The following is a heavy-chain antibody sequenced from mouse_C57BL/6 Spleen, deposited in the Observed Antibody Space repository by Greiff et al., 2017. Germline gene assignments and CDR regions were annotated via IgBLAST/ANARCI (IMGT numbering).Heavy chain of an antibody. CDR2: IYPGDGDT. J-gene: IGHJ1*03. CDR3: ARVGYISNRYFDV. Sequence: QVQLQQSGAELVKPGASVKISCKASGYAFSSYWMNWVKQRPGKGLEWIGQIYPGDGDTNYNGKFKGKATLTADKSSSTAYMQHSSLTSEDSAVYFCARVGYISNRYFDVWGTGTTVTVSS. V-gene: IGHV1-80*01. CDR1: GYAFSSYW. D-gene: IGHD2-5*01.